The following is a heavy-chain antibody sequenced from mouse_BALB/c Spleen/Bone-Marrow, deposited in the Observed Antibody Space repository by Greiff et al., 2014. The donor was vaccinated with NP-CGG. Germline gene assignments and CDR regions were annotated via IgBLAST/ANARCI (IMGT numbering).Heavy chain of an antibody. D-gene: IGHD1-1*01. J-gene: IGHJ3*01. Sequence: VKLMESGAELAKPGASVKMSCKASGYTFTSYWMHWVKQRPGQGLEWIGYINPSTGYTEYNQKFKDKATLTADKSSSTAYMQLSSLTSEDSAVYYCAREGYYCSPFAYWGQGTLVTVSA. V-gene: IGHV1-7*01. CDR2: INPSTGYT. CDR1: GYTFTSYW. CDR3: AREGYYCSPFAY.